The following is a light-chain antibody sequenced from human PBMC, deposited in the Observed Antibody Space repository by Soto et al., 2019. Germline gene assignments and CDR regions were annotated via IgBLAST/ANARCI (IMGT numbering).Light chain of an antibody. V-gene: IGLV2-14*01. J-gene: IGLJ1*01. CDR1: SSDVDAYNY. CDR3: CSYTTSNTFV. Sequence: QSVLTQPASMSGSLGQSITISCSGTSSDVDAYNYVSWYQQYPGKAPKLMIYHVTDRPSGVSNRFSGSKSGNTASLTISGLQAEDEADYYCCSYTTSNTFVFGTGTKLTVL. CDR2: HVT.